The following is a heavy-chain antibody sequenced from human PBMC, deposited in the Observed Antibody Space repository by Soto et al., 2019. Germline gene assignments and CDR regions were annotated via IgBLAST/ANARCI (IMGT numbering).Heavy chain of an antibody. CDR2: INAGNGNT. J-gene: IGHJ5*02. D-gene: IGHD3-9*01. CDR3: ARASRDYDITFDP. Sequence: ASVKVSCKASGYTFTSYAMHWVRQAPGQRLEWMGWINAGNGNTKYSQKFQGRVTITRDTSASTAYMELRSLRSEDTAVYYCARASRDYDITFDPWGQGTLVTGSS. CDR1: GYTFTSYA. V-gene: IGHV1-3*01.